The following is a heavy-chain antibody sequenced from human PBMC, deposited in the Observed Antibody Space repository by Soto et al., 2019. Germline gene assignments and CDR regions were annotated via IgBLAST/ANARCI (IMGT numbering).Heavy chain of an antibody. J-gene: IGHJ4*02. CDR2: IWYDGSNK. CDR3: ARDRESPFDY. V-gene: IGHV3-33*01. Sequence: QVQLVESGGGVVQPGRSLRLSCAASGFTFSDYGMHWVRQAPGKGLEWVAVIWYDGSNKYYADSVKGRFTISRDNSKNTLYLQMHSLRAEDTDMYYCARDRESPFDYWGQGTLVTVSS. CDR1: GFTFSDYG.